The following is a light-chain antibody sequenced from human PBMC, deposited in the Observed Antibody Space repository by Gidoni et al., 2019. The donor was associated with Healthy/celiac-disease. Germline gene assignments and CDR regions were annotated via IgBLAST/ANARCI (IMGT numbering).Light chain of an antibody. CDR1: KLGDKY. V-gene: IGLV3-1*01. CDR3: QAWDSSRV. CDR2: QDS. Sequence: SYELTQPPSVSVSPGQTASFTCSGDKLGDKYACWYQQKPGQSPVLVIYQDSKRPSGIPERFSGSNSGNTATLTISGTQAMDEADYYCQAWDSSRVFGGGTKLTVL. J-gene: IGLJ3*02.